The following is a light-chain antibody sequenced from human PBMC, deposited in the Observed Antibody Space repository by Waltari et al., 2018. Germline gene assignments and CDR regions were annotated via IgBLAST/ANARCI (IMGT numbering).Light chain of an antibody. J-gene: IGKJ1*01. CDR1: QSIDTW. CDR2: RAS. Sequence: DIQMTQSPSTLSASVGDRVTITCRASQSIDTWLAWYQQKPGKAPKLLIYRASSLQSGVPSGFSGSGSGTEFTLTISSLQPDDFATYYCQQYYNYPRTFGQGTKVEI. CDR3: QQYYNYPRT. V-gene: IGKV1-5*03.